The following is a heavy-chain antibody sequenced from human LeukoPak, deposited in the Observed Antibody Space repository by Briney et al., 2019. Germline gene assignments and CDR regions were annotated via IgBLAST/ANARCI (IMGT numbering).Heavy chain of an antibody. V-gene: IGHV4-34*01. CDR1: GGSFSGYY. CDR2: INHSGST. CDR3: ARGGPYYYDSSGYY. J-gene: IGHJ4*02. D-gene: IGHD3-22*01. Sequence: PSETLSLTCAVYGGSFSGYYWSWIRQPPGKGLEWIGEINHSGSTNYNPSLKSRVTISVDTSKNQFSLKLSSVTAADTAVYYCARGGPYYYDSSGYYWGQGTLVTVSS.